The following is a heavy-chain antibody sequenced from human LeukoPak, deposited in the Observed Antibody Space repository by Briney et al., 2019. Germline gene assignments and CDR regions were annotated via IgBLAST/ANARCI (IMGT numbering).Heavy chain of an antibody. V-gene: IGHV4-38-2*01. CDR3: AGSSTSYDY. J-gene: IGHJ4*02. Sequence: SETLSLTCAVSGYSISSGYYWGWIRQPPGKGLEWIESIYHSGSTYYNPSLKSRVTISVDTSKNQFSLKLSSVTAADTAVYYCAGSSTSYDYWGQGTLVTVSS. D-gene: IGHD2-2*01. CDR1: GYSISSGYY. CDR2: IYHSGST.